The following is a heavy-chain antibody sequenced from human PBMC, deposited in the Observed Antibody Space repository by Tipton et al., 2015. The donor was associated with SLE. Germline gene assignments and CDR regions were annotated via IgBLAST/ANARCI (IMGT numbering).Heavy chain of an antibody. J-gene: IGHJ2*01. CDR2: IYYSGST. CDR1: GGSISSSSYY. CDR3: ARDLLRYFDL. V-gene: IGHV4-39*07. Sequence: TLSLTCTVSGGSISSSSYYWGWIRQPPGKGLEWIGSIYYSGSTYYNPSLKSRVTISVDTSKNQFSLKLSSVTAADTAVYYCARDLLRYFDLWGRGTLVTASS.